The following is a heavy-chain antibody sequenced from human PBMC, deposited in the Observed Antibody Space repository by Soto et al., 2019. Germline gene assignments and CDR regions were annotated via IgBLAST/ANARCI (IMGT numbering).Heavy chain of an antibody. D-gene: IGHD6-6*01. CDR2: IIPIFGTA. CDR1: GGTFSSYA. J-gene: IGHJ4*02. CDR3: ARGRYSSSQGTLGY. V-gene: IGHV1-69*06. Sequence: QGQLVQSGAEVKKPGSSVKVSCKASGGTFSSYAISWVRQAPGPGLEWMGGIIPIFGTANYAQKFQGRVTITADTSTSRACMELRSLRSEDTAVYYCARGRYSSSQGTLGYWGQGTLVTVST.